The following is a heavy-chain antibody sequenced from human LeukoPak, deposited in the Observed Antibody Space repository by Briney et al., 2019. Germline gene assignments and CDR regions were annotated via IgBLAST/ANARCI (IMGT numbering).Heavy chain of an antibody. CDR1: GFTFDDYA. CDR3: AKAPSYSTSWYYFDY. J-gene: IGHJ4*02. Sequence: GGSLRLSCAASGFTFDDYAMHWVRQAPGKGLEWVSGISWNSGSIGYADSVKGRFTISRDNAKNSLYLQMNSLRAEDMAFYYCAKAPSYSTSWYYFDYWDQGTLVTVSS. V-gene: IGHV3-9*03. CDR2: ISWNSGSI. D-gene: IGHD6-13*01.